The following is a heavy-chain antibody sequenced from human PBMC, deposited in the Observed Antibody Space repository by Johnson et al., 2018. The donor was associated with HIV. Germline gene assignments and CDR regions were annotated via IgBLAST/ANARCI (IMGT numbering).Heavy chain of an antibody. CDR2: ISYDGSNK. Sequence: QEQLVESGGGVVQPGRSLRLSCAASGFSFSSYGMHWVRQAPGKGLEWVAVISYDGSNKYYADSVKGRFTISRDNSKNTLYLQMNSLRAEDTAVYYCARDRAAAGTDALDIWGQGTMVTVSS. J-gene: IGHJ3*02. V-gene: IGHV3-30*03. CDR1: GFSFSSYG. D-gene: IGHD6-13*01. CDR3: ARDRAAAGTDALDI.